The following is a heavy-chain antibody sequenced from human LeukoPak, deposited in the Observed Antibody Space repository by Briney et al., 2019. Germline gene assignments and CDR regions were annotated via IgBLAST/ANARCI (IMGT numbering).Heavy chain of an antibody. D-gene: IGHD3-9*01. J-gene: IGHJ4*02. V-gene: IGHV1-18*01. Sequence: ASVEVSCKASGYTFTSYGISWVRQAPGQGLEWMGWISAYNGNTNYAQKPQGRVTMTTDTSTSTAYMELMSLRSDDTAVYYCARVGDYDILTLSPPFDYWGQGTLVTVSS. CDR2: ISAYNGNT. CDR3: ARVGDYDILTLSPPFDY. CDR1: GYTFTSYG.